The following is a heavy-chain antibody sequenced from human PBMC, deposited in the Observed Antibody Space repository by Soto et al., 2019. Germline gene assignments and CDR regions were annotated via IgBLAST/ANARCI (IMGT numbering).Heavy chain of an antibody. Sequence: PGGSLRLSCAASGFTFSSYGMHWVRQAPGKGLEWVAVISYDGSNKYYADSVKGRFTISRDNSKNTLYLQMNSLRAEDTAVYYCAKSTGVESPLDYWGQGTLVTVSS. CDR1: GFTFSSYG. J-gene: IGHJ4*02. D-gene: IGHD2-8*01. CDR3: AKSTGVESPLDY. CDR2: ISYDGSNK. V-gene: IGHV3-30*18.